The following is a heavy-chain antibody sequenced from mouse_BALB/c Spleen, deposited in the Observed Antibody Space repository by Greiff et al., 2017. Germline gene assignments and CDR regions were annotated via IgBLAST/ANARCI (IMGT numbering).Heavy chain of an antibody. D-gene: IGHD5-1*01. CDR2: ISSGGST. J-gene: IGHJ2*01. CDR3: ARGRVFDY. Sequence: EVNVVESGGGLVKPGGSLKLSCAASGFTFSSYAMSWVRQTPEKRLEWVASISSGGSTYYPDSVKGRFTISRDNARNILYLQMSSLRSEDTAMYYCARGRVFDYWGQGTTLTVSS. V-gene: IGHV5-6-5*01. CDR1: GFTFSSYA.